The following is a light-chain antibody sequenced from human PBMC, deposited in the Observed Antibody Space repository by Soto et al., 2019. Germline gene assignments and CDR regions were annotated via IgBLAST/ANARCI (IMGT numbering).Light chain of an antibody. Sequence: DIVLTQSPGTLSLSPGERATLSCRASQSVGTYLAWYRQKPGQAPRLLIYTTSNRASDIPDRFSGSATGTDFTLTISRLKLEDFAVYYCQHYGSSPWTCGQGTKVEIK. CDR3: QHYGSSPWT. CDR2: TTS. J-gene: IGKJ1*01. V-gene: IGKV3-20*01. CDR1: QSVGTY.